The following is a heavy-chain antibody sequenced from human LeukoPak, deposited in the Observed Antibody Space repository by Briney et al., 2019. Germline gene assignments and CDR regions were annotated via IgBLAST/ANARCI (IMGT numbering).Heavy chain of an antibody. Sequence: PSETLSLTCAVYGGSFSGYYWSWIRQPPGKGLEWIGEINHSGSTNYNPSLKGRVTISVDTSKNQFSLKLSSVTAADTAVYYCAIRFTFWFDPWGQGTLVTVSS. CDR3: AIRFTFWFDP. CDR2: INHSGST. CDR1: GGSFSGYY. J-gene: IGHJ5*02. D-gene: IGHD3-3*01. V-gene: IGHV4-34*01.